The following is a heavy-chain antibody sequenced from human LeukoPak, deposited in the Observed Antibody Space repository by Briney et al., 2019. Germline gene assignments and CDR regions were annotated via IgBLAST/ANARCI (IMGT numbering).Heavy chain of an antibody. D-gene: IGHD1-14*01. Sequence: QPGGSLRLSCAASGFTFSDYWMTWIRQAPGKGLEWVARLMKDGNVQYYVQSIKGRFTISTDNAKNAPYLQMNGLRAQATAVYYFARGNLDPRGQGKLVTVSS. CDR1: GFTFSDYW. V-gene: IGHV3-7*01. CDR2: LMKDGNVQ. CDR3: ARGNLDP. J-gene: IGHJ5*02.